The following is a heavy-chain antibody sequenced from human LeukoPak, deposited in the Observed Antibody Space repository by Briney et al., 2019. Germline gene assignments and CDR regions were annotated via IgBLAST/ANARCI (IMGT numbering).Heavy chain of an antibody. CDR3: ARDERYCSGGSCPTFYYYGMDV. V-gene: IGHV3-7*01. J-gene: IGHJ6*02. D-gene: IGHD2-15*01. CDR1: GFTFSSYW. Sequence: GGSLRLSCAASGFTFSSYWMSWVRQAPGKGLEWVANIKQDGSEKYYVDSVKGRFTISRDNAKNSLYLQMNSLRAEDTAVYYCARDERYCSGGSCPTFYYYGMDVWGQGTTVTVSS. CDR2: IKQDGSEK.